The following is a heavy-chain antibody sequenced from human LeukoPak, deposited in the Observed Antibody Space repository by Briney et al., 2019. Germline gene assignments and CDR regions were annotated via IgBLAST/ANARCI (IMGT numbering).Heavy chain of an antibody. CDR3: ARQFHDFWSDAFDI. D-gene: IGHD3-3*01. CDR1: GGSFSGYY. CDR2: INHSGST. J-gene: IGHJ3*02. V-gene: IGHV4-34*01. Sequence: SETLSLTCAVYGGSFSGYYWSWIRPPPGKGLEWIGEINHSGSTNYNPSLKSRVTISVDTSKNQFSLKLSSVTAADTAVYYCARQFHDFWSDAFDIWGQGTMVTVSS.